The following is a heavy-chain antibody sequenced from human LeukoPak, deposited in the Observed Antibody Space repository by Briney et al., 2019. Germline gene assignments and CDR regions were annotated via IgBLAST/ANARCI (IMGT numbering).Heavy chain of an antibody. CDR3: AREGVATIIGGVDY. CDR2: IYYSGTT. V-gene: IGHV4-39*07. Sequence: PSETLSLTCTVSGGSIRSSSYYWAWLRQPPGKRLEWIGSIYYSGTTYYNPSFKSPVTISVDTSKNQFSLKLSSVTAADTAVYYCAREGVATIIGGVDYWGQGTLVTVSS. J-gene: IGHJ4*02. D-gene: IGHD5-12*01. CDR1: GGSIRSSSYY.